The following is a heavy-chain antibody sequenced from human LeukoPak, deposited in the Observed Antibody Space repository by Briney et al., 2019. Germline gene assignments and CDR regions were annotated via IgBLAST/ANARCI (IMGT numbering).Heavy chain of an antibody. CDR1: GFTFSSYW. V-gene: IGHV3-74*01. CDR2: INSDGSST. CDR3: ARDPMLTYYFDY. D-gene: IGHD4/OR15-4a*01. J-gene: IGHJ4*02. Sequence: PGGSLGLSCAASGFTFSSYWMHWVRQAPGKGLVWVSRINSDGSSTSYADSVKGRFTISRDNAKNTLYLQMNSLRAEDTAVYYCARDPMLTYYFDYWGQGTLVTVSS.